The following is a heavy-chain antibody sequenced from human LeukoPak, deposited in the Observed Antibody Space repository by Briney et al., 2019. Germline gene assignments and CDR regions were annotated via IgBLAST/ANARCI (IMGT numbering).Heavy chain of an antibody. CDR1: GGSISSGGYY. Sequence: SETLSLTCSVSGGSISSGGYYWSWIRQHPGKGLEWIGYIYYSGSTYYNPSRKSRVTISVDTSKNQFSLKQSCVTAADTAVYYCARGDPNVDYWGQGTLVTVSS. J-gene: IGHJ4*02. CDR3: ARGDPNVDY. V-gene: IGHV4-31*03. CDR2: IYYSGST.